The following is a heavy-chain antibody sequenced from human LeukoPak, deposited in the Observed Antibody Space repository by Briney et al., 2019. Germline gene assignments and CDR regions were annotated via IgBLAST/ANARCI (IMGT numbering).Heavy chain of an antibody. CDR1: GYTFTGYY. V-gene: IGHV1-2*02. CDR2: INPNSGGT. Sequence: ASVKVSCKASGYTFTGYYMHWVRQAPGQGLEWMGWINPNSGGTNYAQKFQGRVTMTRDTSISTAYMELSRLRSDDTAVYYCARIIAAAGSVFDYWGQGTLVTGPS. J-gene: IGHJ4*02. D-gene: IGHD6-13*01. CDR3: ARIIAAAGSVFDY.